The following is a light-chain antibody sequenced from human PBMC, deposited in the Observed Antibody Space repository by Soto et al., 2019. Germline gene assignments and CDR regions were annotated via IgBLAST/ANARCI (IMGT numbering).Light chain of an antibody. V-gene: IGKV3D-20*02. CDR1: QSVGNSF. J-gene: IGKJ4*01. CDR2: DTS. CDR3: QQANSFPLT. Sequence: EVVLAQSPGTLSLSPGGRATLSCRASQSVGNSFVAWYQQKPGQPPRLLIYDTSKRATGIPDRFSGSGSGTEFTLTISSLQPEDFATYYCQQANSFPLTFGGGTKVDIK.